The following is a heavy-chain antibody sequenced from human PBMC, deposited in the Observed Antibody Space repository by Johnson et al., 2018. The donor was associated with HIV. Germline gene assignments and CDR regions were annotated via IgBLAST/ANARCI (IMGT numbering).Heavy chain of an antibody. D-gene: IGHD3-3*02. Sequence: VQLVESGGDLVQPGGSLRLSCAASGFTFNSFWLSWVRQAPGKGLGWVATINLDGSEKYYVDSVKGRFTISRDKVRNSVYLQMNSLGVEDTGFYYCARAQLIFPKNAFDIWGQGTTVMVSS. J-gene: IGHJ3*02. CDR3: ARAQLIFPKNAFDI. CDR2: INLDGSEK. V-gene: IGHV3-7*01. CDR1: GFTFNSFW.